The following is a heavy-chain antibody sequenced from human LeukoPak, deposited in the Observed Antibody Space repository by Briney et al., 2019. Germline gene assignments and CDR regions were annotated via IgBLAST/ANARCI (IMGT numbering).Heavy chain of an antibody. Sequence: ETLSLTCTVSGGSISSYYMSWVRQAPGKGPEWVSVIYSGGSTYYADSVKGRFTMSRESSKNTLYLQMNSLRAEDTAVYYCARDLGSGWDYWGQGTLVTVSS. CDR1: GGSISSYY. D-gene: IGHD6-19*01. V-gene: IGHV3-53*01. CDR2: IYSGGST. J-gene: IGHJ4*02. CDR3: ARDLGSGWDY.